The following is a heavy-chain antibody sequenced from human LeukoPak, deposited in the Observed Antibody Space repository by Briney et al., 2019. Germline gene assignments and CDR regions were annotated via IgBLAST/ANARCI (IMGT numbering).Heavy chain of an antibody. CDR3: ARDVRIAAAGAWFDP. CDR1: GFTFSSYG. Sequence: GGSLRLSCAASGFTFSSYGMHWVRQAPGKGLEWVAVIWYDGSNKYYADSVKGRFTISRDNSKNTLYLQMNSLRAEDTAVYYCARDVRIAAAGAWFDPWGQGTLVTVSS. CDR2: IWYDGSNK. D-gene: IGHD6-13*01. V-gene: IGHV3-33*01. J-gene: IGHJ5*02.